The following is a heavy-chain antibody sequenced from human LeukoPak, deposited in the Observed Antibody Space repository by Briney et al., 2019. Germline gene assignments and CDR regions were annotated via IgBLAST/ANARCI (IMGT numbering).Heavy chain of an antibody. Sequence: GGSLRLSCTASGFNFGDYAMSWVRQAPGKGLEWVGFIRSSGYGGTIEYAASVKGRFTISRDNAKNSLYLQMNSLRAEDTALYYCARGHYDSSAPSLVWGQGTLVTVSS. V-gene: IGHV3-49*04. CDR1: GFNFGDYA. J-gene: IGHJ4*02. D-gene: IGHD3-22*01. CDR3: ARGHYDSSAPSLV. CDR2: IRSSGYGGTI.